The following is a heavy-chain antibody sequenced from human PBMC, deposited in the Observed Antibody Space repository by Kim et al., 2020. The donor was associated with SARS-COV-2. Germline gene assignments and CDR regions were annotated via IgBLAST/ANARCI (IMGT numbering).Heavy chain of an antibody. J-gene: IGHJ6*02. D-gene: IGHD3-10*01. CDR2: ISAYNGNT. CDR1: GYTFTSYG. CDR3: ARDRAPYYYGSGSNGMDV. V-gene: IGHV1-18*01. Sequence: ASVKVSCKASGYTFTSYGISWVRQAPGQGLEWMGWISAYNGNTNYAQKLQGRVTMTTDTSTSTAYMELRSLRSDDTAVYYCARDRAPYYYGSGSNGMDVWGQGTTVTVSS.